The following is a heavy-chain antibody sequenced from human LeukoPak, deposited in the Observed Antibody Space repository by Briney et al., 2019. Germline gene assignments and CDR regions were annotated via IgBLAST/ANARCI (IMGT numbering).Heavy chain of an antibody. CDR2: ISGSGGST. J-gene: IGHJ4*02. D-gene: IGHD3-22*01. Sequence: GGSLRLSCAASGFTFSSYAMSWVRQAPGKGLKWVSAISGSGGSTYYADSAKGRFTISRDNSQNTLYLQMNSLRAEDTAVYYCAKDRHYYDSSGYYYDYWGQGTLVTVSS. V-gene: IGHV3-23*01. CDR3: AKDRHYYDSSGYYYDY. CDR1: GFTFSSYA.